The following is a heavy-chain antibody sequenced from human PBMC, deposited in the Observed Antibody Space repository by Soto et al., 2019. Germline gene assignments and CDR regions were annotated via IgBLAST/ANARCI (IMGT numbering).Heavy chain of an antibody. J-gene: IGHJ4*02. D-gene: IGHD3-22*01. CDR3: ARDYYDSSGYSPPANTYHYFDY. Sequence: PSETLSLTCTVSGGSISSGGYYWSWIRQHPGKGLEWIGYIYYSGSTYYNPSLKSRVTISVDTSKNQFSLKLSSVTAADTAVYYCARDYYDSSGYSPPANTYHYFDYWGQGTLVTVSS. CDR1: GGSISSGGYY. CDR2: IYYSGST. V-gene: IGHV4-31*03.